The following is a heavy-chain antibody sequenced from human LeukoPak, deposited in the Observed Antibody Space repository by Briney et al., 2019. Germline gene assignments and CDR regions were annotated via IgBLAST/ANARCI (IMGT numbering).Heavy chain of an antibody. V-gene: IGHV4-39*01. D-gene: IGHD1-1*01. CDR1: GGSISSSSYY. CDR3: ARHLGWKHHGARLNWFDP. J-gene: IGHJ5*02. CDR2: IYYSGST. Sequence: SETLSLTCTVSGGSISSSSYYWGWIRQPPGKGLEWIGSIYYSGSTYYNPSLKSRVTISVDTSKNQFSLKLSSVTAADTAVYYCARHLGWKHHGARLNWFDPWGQGTLVTVSS.